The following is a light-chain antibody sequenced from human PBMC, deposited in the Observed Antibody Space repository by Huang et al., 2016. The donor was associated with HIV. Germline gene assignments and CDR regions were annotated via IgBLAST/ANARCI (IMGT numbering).Light chain of an antibody. Sequence: DIQMTQSPPSLSASVGSRVTFTCRSDQNITKSLNWYQQKPGKSPKLRIYTVSTLESGGPSRCSGSGSGSRFTLNIGNLQPEDFATYYCQQSFSVPRTFG. CDR1: QNITKS. CDR3: QQSFSVPRT. CDR2: TVS. J-gene: IGKJ1*01. V-gene: IGKV1-39*01.